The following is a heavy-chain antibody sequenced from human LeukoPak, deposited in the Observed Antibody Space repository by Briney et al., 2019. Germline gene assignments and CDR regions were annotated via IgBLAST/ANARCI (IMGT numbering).Heavy chain of an antibody. D-gene: IGHD3-22*01. CDR3: ARGTYYYDSSGYSGTDY. V-gene: IGHV1-2*06. CDR1: GYAFTGYY. CDR2: INPNSGGT. Sequence: ASVKVSCKASGYAFTGYYMHWVRQAPGQGLEWMGRINPNSGGTNYAQKFQGSVIMTRDTSISTAYMELSRLRSDDTAVYYCARGTYYYDSSGYSGTDYWGQGTLVTVSS. J-gene: IGHJ4*02.